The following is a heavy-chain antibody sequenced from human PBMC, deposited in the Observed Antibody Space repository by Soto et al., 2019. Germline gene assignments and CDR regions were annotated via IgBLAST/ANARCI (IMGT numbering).Heavy chain of an antibody. J-gene: IGHJ4*02. D-gene: IGHD2-15*01. Sequence: VQLVESGGGVVQPGTSLRLSCAASGFTFNDYAIHWVRQAPGKGPEWVAVISDARNKVKYADSVKDRVTISRDNAKNAVYLQIDRLRLEDTAVYYCARTFDCKDAESWRPIDYWGRGTLVTVSS. CDR3: ARTFDCKDAESWRPIDY. CDR2: ISDARNKV. CDR1: GFTFNDYA. V-gene: IGHV3-30*04.